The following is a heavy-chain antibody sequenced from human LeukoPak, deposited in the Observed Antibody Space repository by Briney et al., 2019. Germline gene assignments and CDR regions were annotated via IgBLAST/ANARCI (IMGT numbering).Heavy chain of an antibody. D-gene: IGHD5-24*01. V-gene: IGHV4-39*07. CDR2: IYYSGST. CDR3: ARDLGGATTHFDY. J-gene: IGHJ4*02. Sequence: SETLSLTCTVSGGSISSSSYYWGWIRQPPGKGLEWIGSIYYSGSTYYNPSLKSRVTISADTSKNQFSLKLSSVTAADTAVYYCARDLGGATTHFDYWGQGTLVTVSS. CDR1: GGSISSSSYY.